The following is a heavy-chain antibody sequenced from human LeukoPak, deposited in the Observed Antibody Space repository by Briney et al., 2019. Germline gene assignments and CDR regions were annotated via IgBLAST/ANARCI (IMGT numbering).Heavy chain of an antibody. D-gene: IGHD2-15*01. V-gene: IGHV3-33*01. J-gene: IGHJ4*02. Sequence: GGSLRLSCAASGFTFSSYGMHWVRQAPGKGLEWVAVIWYDGSNKYYADSVKGRFTISRDNSKNTLYLQMNSLRAEDTAVYYCARGGYCSGGSCYLGYWGQGTLVTVSS. CDR2: IWYDGSNK. CDR1: GFTFSSYG. CDR3: ARGGYCSGGSCYLGY.